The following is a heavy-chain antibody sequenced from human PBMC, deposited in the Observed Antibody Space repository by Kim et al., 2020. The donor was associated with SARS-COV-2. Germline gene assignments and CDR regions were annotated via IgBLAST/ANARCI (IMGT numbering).Heavy chain of an antibody. CDR1: GYSLDALS. J-gene: IGHJ4*02. V-gene: IGHV1-24*01. Sequence: ASVKVSCKVSGYSLDALSMHWVRQGRGGGLEWMGNLDPEHGETIHTQKFQGRLTLTVDTTSDTAYMELSDLTFEDTAVYFCATDWRFYPNYNGRHSDFWGQGTLVTVTS. CDR3: ATDWRFYPNYNGRHSDF. CDR2: LDPEHGET. D-gene: IGHD3-10*01.